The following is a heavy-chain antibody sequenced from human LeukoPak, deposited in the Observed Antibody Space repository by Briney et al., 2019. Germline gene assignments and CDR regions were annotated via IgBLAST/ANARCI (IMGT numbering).Heavy chain of an antibody. V-gene: IGHV3-7*01. Sequence: PGGSLRLSCAASGCTFSSYWMSWVRQAPGKGLEWVANIKQDGSEKYYVDSVKGRFTISRDNAKNSLYLQMNSPRAEDTAVYYCASTRSSSWYFDYWGQGTLVTVSS. CDR3: ASTRSSSWYFDY. D-gene: IGHD6-13*01. J-gene: IGHJ4*02. CDR1: GCTFSSYW. CDR2: IKQDGSEK.